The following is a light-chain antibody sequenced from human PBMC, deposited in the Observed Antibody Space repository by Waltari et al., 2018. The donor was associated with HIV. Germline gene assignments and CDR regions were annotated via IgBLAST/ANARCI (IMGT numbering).Light chain of an antibody. Sequence: QSALTPPASVSGSPGQSITISCTGTSNDLGRYALVSWYQHQPGSAPKLIIYDVTKWPSGVSHRFSGSKSGATASLTISGLQAEDEADYYCCSYAGITTWVFGGGTKVTVL. J-gene: IGLJ3*02. CDR2: DVT. V-gene: IGLV2-23*02. CDR3: CSYAGITTWV. CDR1: SNDLGRYAL.